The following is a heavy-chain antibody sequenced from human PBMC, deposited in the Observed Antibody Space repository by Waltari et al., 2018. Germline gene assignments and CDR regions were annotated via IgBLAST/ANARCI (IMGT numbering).Heavy chain of an antibody. CDR3: APSPNWNYGANWFDP. J-gene: IGHJ5*02. Sequence: QLQLQESGPGLVKPSETLSLTCTVSGGSISSSSYYWGWIRQPPGKGLEWIGSIYYSGSTYYNPSLKSRVTRSVDTSKNQFSLKLSSVTAADTAVYYCAPSPNWNYGANWFDPWGQGTLVTVSS. D-gene: IGHD1-7*01. V-gene: IGHV4-39*07. CDR2: IYYSGST. CDR1: GGSISSSSYY.